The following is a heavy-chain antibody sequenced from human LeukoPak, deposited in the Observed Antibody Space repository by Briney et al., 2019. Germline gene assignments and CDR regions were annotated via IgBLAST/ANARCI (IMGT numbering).Heavy chain of an antibody. CDR2: INHSGCI. J-gene: IGHJ5*01. CDR1: GASFSYDY. D-gene: IGHD7-27*01. CDR3: AKGVWAHRFDS. V-gene: IGHV4-34*01. Sequence: SETLSLTCAVYGASFSYDYWSWIRQAPGKGLEWIGEINHSGCITYNPSLKSRVTISAEKSKSQFSLRLTSVTAADTAVYYCAKGVWAHRFDSWGQGTLVTVSS.